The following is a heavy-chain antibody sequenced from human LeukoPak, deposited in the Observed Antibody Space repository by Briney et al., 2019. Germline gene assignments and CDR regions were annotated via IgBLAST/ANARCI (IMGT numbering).Heavy chain of an antibody. CDR3: ARDYVTMAPDY. D-gene: IGHD3-10*02. J-gene: IGHJ4*02. CDR1: GFTFSIYA. V-gene: IGHV3-23*01. Sequence: GGSLRLSCAASGFTFSIYAMTWVRQAPGKGLEWVATIGGRGGSAYYADSVKGRFTISRDESKNTVYLQMNSLRAEDTAVYYCARDYVTMAPDYGGLGTLVTVSS. CDR2: IGGRGGSA.